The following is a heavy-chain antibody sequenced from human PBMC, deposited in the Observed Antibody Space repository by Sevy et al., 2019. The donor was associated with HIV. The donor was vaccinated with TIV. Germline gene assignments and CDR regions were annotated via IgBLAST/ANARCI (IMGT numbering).Heavy chain of an antibody. Sequence: GESLKISCKGSGYSFTSYWIGWVRQMPGKGLEWMGIIYPGDSDTRYSPSFQGQVTISADKSISTAYLQWSGLKASDTAMYYCARRLSSWPSIFYFDYWGQGTLVTVSS. J-gene: IGHJ4*02. CDR3: ARRLSSWPSIFYFDY. D-gene: IGHD6-13*01. CDR1: GYSFTSYW. V-gene: IGHV5-51*01. CDR2: IYPGDSDT.